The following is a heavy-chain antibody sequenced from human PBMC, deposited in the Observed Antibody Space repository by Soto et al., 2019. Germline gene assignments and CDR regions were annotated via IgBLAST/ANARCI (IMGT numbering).Heavy chain of an antibody. D-gene: IGHD3-10*01. J-gene: IGHJ4*02. CDR2: ISYDGSNK. CDR3: AKEYDMVRRVIDY. Sequence: PGGSLRLSCAASGFTFSSYGMHWVRQAPGKGLEWVAVISYDGSNKYYADSVKGRFTISRDNSKNTLYLQMNSLRAEDTAVYYCAKEYDMVRRVIDYWGQGTLVTVSS. V-gene: IGHV3-30*18. CDR1: GFTFSSYG.